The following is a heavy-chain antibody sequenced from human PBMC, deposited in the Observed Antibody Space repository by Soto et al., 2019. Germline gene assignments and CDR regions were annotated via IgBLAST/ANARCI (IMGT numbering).Heavy chain of an antibody. CDR3: ARAGVAMIYPGNNWFDP. Sequence: SQTLSLTCAISGDSVSTNSATWDWIRQSPSRGLEWLGRTYYRSKWYNDYAVSVKGRITINPDTSNNQLSLNLSSVTAADTAMYYCARAGVAMIYPGNNWFDPWGQGTLVTVSS. V-gene: IGHV6-1*01. CDR1: GDSVSTNSAT. D-gene: IGHD5-12*01. J-gene: IGHJ5*02. CDR2: TYYRSKWYN.